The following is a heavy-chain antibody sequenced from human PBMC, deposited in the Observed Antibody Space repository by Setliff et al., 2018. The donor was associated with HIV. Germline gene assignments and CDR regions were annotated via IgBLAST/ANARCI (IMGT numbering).Heavy chain of an antibody. Sequence: ASVKVSCKASGYSFTNYDINWVRQAPGQGLEWMGWINPNNGDTNYAQKYQDRVTLTTDTTTTTAYMELRGLRSDDTAVYYCARDPRYTSVWFRNGGVDFWGQGTLVTVSS. V-gene: IGHV1-18*01. D-gene: IGHD6-19*01. CDR3: ARDPRYTSVWFRNGGVDF. CDR1: GYSFTNYD. CDR2: INPNNGDT. J-gene: IGHJ4*02.